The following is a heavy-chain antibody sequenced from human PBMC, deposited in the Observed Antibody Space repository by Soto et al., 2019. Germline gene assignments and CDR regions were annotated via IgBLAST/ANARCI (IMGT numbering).Heavy chain of an antibody. D-gene: IGHD6-6*01. CDR3: ARDPHRSSPSDFNRFDP. CDR2: TYYRSKWYN. V-gene: IGHV6-1*01. Sequence: SQILLLTVAISWDSISSNNAAWNWIRQSPSRGLEWRGRTYYRSKWYNDYAVSVKSRITINPDTSKNQFSLQLNSVTPEDTAVYYCARDPHRSSPSDFNRFDPWGQGTLVTVSS. J-gene: IGHJ5*02. CDR1: WDSISSNNAA.